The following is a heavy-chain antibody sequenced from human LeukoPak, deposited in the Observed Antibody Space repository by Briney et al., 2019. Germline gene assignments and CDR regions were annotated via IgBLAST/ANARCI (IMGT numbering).Heavy chain of an antibody. J-gene: IGHJ4*02. CDR1: GVSINDYY. CDR3: ARGLDLEGLDS. CDR2: ISHTEGT. D-gene: IGHD1-1*01. V-gene: IGHV4-34*01. Sequence: PSETLSLTCGVFGVSINDYYWSWIRQSPGKGLEWIGEISHTEGTRYNPSLESRVTMSVGTSENQLSLKLIFVTAADTAVYFCARGLDLEGLDSWGQGTLVTVSS.